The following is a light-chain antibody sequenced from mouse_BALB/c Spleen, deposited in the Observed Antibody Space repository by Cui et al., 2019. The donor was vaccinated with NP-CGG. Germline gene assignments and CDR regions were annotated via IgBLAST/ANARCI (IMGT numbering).Light chain of an antibody. CDR3: ALWYSNHWV. Sequence: QAVVTQESALTTSPGETVTLTCRSSTGAVSTNNYANWVQEKPDHLLTGVIGGTNNRVPGVPARFSGSLIGDKAALTITGAQTEDEAIYFCALWYSNHWVFGGGTKLTVL. CDR2: GTN. CDR1: TGAVSTNNY. V-gene: IGLV1*01. J-gene: IGLJ1*01.